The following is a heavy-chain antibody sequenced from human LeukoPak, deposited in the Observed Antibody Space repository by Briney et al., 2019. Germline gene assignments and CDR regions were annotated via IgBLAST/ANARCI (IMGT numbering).Heavy chain of an antibody. V-gene: IGHV1-69*04. Sequence: ASVTVSFKASGGTFSSYAISWVRQAPGQGLEWMGRIIPILGIANYAQKFQGRVTITADKSTSTAYMELSSLGSEDTAVYCWARDPSGFGELFYWGQGTLVTVSS. D-gene: IGHD3-10*01. J-gene: IGHJ4*02. CDR1: GGTFSSYA. CDR3: ARDPSGFGELFY. CDR2: IIPILGIA.